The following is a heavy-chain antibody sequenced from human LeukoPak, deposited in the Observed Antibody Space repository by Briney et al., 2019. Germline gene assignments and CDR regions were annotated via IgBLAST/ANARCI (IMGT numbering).Heavy chain of an antibody. V-gene: IGHV3-53*01. D-gene: IGHD3-3*02. CDR1: GFSVSTNY. CDR2: VYSGSST. J-gene: IGHJ2*01. CDR3: ARVGDHFHWYLDL. Sequence: PGGSLRLSCAASGFSVSTNYMTWLRQAPGKGLEWVSIVYSGSSTYYADSVEGRFIFSRDSSKNTLSLQMNDLRAEDTAVYYCARVGDHFHWYLDLWGRGTLVTVSS.